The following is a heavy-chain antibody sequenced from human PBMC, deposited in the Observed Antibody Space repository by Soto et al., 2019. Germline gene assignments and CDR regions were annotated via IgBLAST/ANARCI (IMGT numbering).Heavy chain of an antibody. Sequence: QVLLVQSGAEVKKPGSSVKVSCKVSGGSFRRYAISWVRQAPGQGLEWMGGIIPILGSPNYAQKFQDRVTIIADESTSTTYMELSSLRSEDAAVYYCASRERVDAFDIWGQGPMVTVSS. CDR2: IIPILGSP. D-gene: IGHD1-26*01. J-gene: IGHJ3*02. CDR1: GGSFRRYA. CDR3: ASRERVDAFDI. V-gene: IGHV1-69*01.